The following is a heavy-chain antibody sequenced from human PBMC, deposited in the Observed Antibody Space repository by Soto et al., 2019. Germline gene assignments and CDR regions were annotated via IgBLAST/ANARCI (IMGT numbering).Heavy chain of an antibody. CDR2: IYYSGST. CDR3: ARGYSYGYSHYYYYYMDV. CDR1: GGSISSYY. V-gene: IGHV4-59*01. J-gene: IGHJ6*03. Sequence: SETLSLTCTVSGGSISSYYWSWIRQPPGKGLEWIGYIYYSGSTNYNPSLKSRVTISVDTSKNQFSLKLSSVTAADTAVYYCARGYSYGYSHYYYYYMDVWGKGTTVTVSS. D-gene: IGHD5-18*01.